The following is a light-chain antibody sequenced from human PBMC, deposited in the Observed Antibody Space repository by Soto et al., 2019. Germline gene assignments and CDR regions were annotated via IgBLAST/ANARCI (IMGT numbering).Light chain of an antibody. CDR1: SSNIGRDT. J-gene: IGLJ2*01. V-gene: IGLV1-44*01. Sequence: QSVVTQPPSASGAPGQSVTIPCSGSSSNIGRDTVNWYQQLPGTAPKLLIYNNNERPSGVPDRFSGSRSGTSASLAISRLQSEDEADYYCAAWDGSLNGLVFGGGTKLTVL. CDR3: AAWDGSLNGLV. CDR2: NNN.